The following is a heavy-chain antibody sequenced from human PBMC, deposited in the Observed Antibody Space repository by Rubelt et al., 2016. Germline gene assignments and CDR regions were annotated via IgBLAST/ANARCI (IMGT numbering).Heavy chain of an antibody. D-gene: IGHD6-13*01. Sequence: RAAGEGLEWIGIINPSGGSTSYAQKFEGRVTVTRDTSSSTVYMEVSSLRDEDTAVYYCARVAAGGQKDDFDYWGQGTLVTVSS. CDR2: INPSGGST. CDR3: ARVAAGGQKDDFDY. V-gene: IGHV1-46*03. J-gene: IGHJ4*02.